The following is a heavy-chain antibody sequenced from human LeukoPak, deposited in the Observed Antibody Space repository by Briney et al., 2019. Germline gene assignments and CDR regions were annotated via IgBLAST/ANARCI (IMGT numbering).Heavy chain of an antibody. CDR1: GASIRSYY. CDR2: INYSGST. D-gene: IGHD4-23*01. V-gene: IGHV4-59*01. CDR3: ARHFGTKGVDAFDI. J-gene: IGHJ3*02. Sequence: SETLSLTCTVSGASIRSYYWNWLRQPPGKGLEWIGYINYSGSTNSNPSLKSRATISMDTSKHHFSLKLSSVTAADTAVYYCARHFGTKGVDAFDIWGQGTMVSVSS.